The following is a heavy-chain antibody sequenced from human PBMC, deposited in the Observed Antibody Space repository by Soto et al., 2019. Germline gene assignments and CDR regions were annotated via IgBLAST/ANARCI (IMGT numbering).Heavy chain of an antibody. CDR1: GFTFSSYG. D-gene: IGHD4-17*01. Sequence: QVQLVESGGGVVQPGRSLRLSCAASGFTFSSYGMHWVRQAPGKGLEWVAVISYDGSNKYYADSVKGRFTISRDNSKNTLYLQMNSLRAEDTAVYYCAKGTTVVSYFQHWGQGTLVTVSS. CDR2: ISYDGSNK. CDR3: AKGTTVVSYFQH. J-gene: IGHJ1*01. V-gene: IGHV3-30*18.